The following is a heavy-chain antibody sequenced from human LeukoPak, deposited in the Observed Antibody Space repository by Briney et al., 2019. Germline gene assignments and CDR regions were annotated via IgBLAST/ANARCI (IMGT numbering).Heavy chain of an antibody. CDR1: GFTFSSYS. CDR3: AKDGWELGLNYYMDV. CDR2: ISSSSSTI. V-gene: IGHV3-48*04. Sequence: GGSLRLSCAASGFTFSSYSMNWVRQAPGKGLEWVSYISSSSSTIYYADSVKGRFTISRDNSKNSLYLQMNSLTTEDTALYYCAKDGWELGLNYYMDVWGKGTTVTVSS. D-gene: IGHD4-23*01. J-gene: IGHJ6*03.